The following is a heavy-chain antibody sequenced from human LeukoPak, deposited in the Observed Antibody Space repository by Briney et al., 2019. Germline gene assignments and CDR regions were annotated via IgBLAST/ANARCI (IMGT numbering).Heavy chain of an antibody. CDR2: MNPNSGNT. V-gene: IGHV1-8*01. Sequence: VASVKVSCKASGGTFTSYDINWVRQATGQGLEWMGWMNPNSGNTGYAQKFQGRVTMTRNTSISTAYMELSSLRSEDTAVYYCARGGDYGDYYYYYGMDVWGQGTTVTVSS. D-gene: IGHD4-17*01. J-gene: IGHJ6*02. CDR3: ARGGDYGDYYYYYGMDV. CDR1: GGTFTSYD.